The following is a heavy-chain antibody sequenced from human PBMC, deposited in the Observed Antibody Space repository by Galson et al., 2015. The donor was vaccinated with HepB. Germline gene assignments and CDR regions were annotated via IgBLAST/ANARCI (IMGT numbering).Heavy chain of an antibody. CDR1: GFTFSAYY. CDR2: ISSSGSTI. CDR3: ARAPTFQLGFDY. D-gene: IGHD6-6*01. J-gene: IGHJ4*02. V-gene: IGHV3-11*04. Sequence: SLRLSCAASGFTFSAYYMSWIRQAPGKGLEWVSYISSSGSTIYYADSVKGRFTISRDNAKNTLYLQMNSLRAEDTAVYYCARAPTFQLGFDYWGQGTLVTVSS.